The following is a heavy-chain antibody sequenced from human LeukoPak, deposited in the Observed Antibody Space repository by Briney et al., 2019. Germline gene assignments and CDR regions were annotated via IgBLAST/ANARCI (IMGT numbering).Heavy chain of an antibody. CDR2: INPNSGGT. J-gene: IGHJ3*02. Sequence: ASVKVSCKASGYTFTGYYMHWVRQAPGQGLEWMGWINPNSGGTNYAQKFQGRVTMTRDTSISTAYMELSRLRSDDTAVYYCARDRWEQYAFDIWGQGTMVTVTS. CDR3: ARDRWEQYAFDI. D-gene: IGHD1-26*01. V-gene: IGHV1-2*02. CDR1: GYTFTGYY.